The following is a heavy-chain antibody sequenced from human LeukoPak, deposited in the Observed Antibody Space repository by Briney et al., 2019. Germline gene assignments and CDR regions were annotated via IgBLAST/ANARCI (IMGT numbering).Heavy chain of an antibody. J-gene: IGHJ6*04. CDR2: ISSSGSTI. CDR1: GFIFSSHV. V-gene: IGHV3-48*03. D-gene: IGHD3-10*02. Sequence: GGSLRLSCAASGFIFSSHVMNWVRQAPGKGLEWVSYISSSGSTIYYADSVKGRFTISRDNAKNSLYLQMNSLRAEDTAVYYCAELGITMIGGVWGKGTTVTISS. CDR3: AELGITMIGGV.